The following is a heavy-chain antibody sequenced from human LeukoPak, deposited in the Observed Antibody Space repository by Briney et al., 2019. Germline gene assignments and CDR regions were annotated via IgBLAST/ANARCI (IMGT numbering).Heavy chain of an antibody. D-gene: IGHD3-10*01. Sequence: GGSLRLSCAASGFTVSSNYMSWVRQAPGRGLEWVSSSDGSGRLTYYDDSVKGRFTISRDNSKDTLYLEMDSLRAEDSAVYYCARAISQFVIGGAAYWGQGTQVTVSS. J-gene: IGHJ4*02. V-gene: IGHV3-53*01. CDR1: GFTVSSNY. CDR3: ARAISQFVIGGAAY. CDR2: SDGSGRLT.